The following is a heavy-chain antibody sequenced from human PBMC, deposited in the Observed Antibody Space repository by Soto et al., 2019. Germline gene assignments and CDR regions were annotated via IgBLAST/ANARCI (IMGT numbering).Heavy chain of an antibody. CDR3: VRDGTKTLRDWFDP. V-gene: IGHV4-4*07. CDR2: IYATGTT. Sequence: TLSLTCTVSGASISGFYWSWIRKSAGKGLEWIGRIYATGTTDYNPSLKSRVMMSVDTSKKQFSLKLRSVTAADTAVYYCVRDGTKTLRDWFDPWGQGISVTVSS. J-gene: IGHJ5*02. CDR1: GASISGFY. D-gene: IGHD1-1*01.